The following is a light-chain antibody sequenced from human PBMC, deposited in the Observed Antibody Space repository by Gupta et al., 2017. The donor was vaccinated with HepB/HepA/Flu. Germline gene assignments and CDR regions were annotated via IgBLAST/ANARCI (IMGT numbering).Light chain of an antibody. CDR1: KSVRSSY. CDR3: QQDSSSPVT. V-gene: IGKV3-20*01. J-gene: IGKJ3*01. CDR2: GAS. Sequence: EILFSHSPATLSLSPGERGTLSSRASKSVRSSYLAWYQQKPGQAPRLLIYGASSRATGIPDRFSGSGSGTXFTLTIXRLEPEDFAVYYCQQDSSSPVTFGXGTKVDTK.